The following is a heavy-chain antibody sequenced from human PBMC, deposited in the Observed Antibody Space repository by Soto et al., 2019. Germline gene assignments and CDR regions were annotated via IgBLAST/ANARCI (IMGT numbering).Heavy chain of an antibody. CDR3: ARDTSSSSWYFGADFDY. Sequence: EVQLVESGGGLVQPGGFLRLSCAASGFTFSSYSMNWVRQAPGKGLEWVSYISSSSSTIYYADSVKGRFTISRDNAKNSLYLQMNSLRDEDTAVYYCARDTSSSSWYFGADFDYWGQGTLVTVSS. CDR1: GFTFSSYS. CDR2: ISSSSSTI. V-gene: IGHV3-48*02. J-gene: IGHJ4*02. D-gene: IGHD6-13*01.